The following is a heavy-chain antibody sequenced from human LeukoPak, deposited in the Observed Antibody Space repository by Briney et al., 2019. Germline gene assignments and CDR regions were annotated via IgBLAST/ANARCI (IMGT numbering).Heavy chain of an antibody. CDR2: VSGGAGRT. CDR3: ARDLSTAWDLDY. Sequence: GGSLRLSCAASGFTFSSYAMSWVRQAPGKGLEWVSAVSGGAGRTYYADSEKGRFTISRDNSKNSLYLQMNSLSAEDTAMYYCARDLSTAWDLDYWGQGTLVTVSS. D-gene: IGHD1-26*01. V-gene: IGHV3-23*01. CDR1: GFTFSSYA. J-gene: IGHJ4*02.